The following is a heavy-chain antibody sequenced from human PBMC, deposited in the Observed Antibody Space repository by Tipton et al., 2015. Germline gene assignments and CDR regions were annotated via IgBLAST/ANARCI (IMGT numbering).Heavy chain of an antibody. V-gene: IGHV4-38-2*02. D-gene: IGHD6-6*01. Sequence: TLSLTCAVSAYSISSGYYWGWIRQPPGKGLEWIGNIYDSGSTYYNPSLESRVTISVDTSKDQFSLKLSSVTAADTAVYYCARDLGQQLVGPYYFHYAMDVWGQGTSVTVSS. CDR2: IYDSGST. J-gene: IGHJ6*02. CDR3: ARDLGQQLVGPYYFHYAMDV. CDR1: AYSISSGYY.